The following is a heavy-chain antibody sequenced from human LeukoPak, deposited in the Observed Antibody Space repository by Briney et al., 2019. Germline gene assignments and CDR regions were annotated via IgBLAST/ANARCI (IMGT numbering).Heavy chain of an antibody. J-gene: IGHJ6*03. CDR1: GFTFSSYS. V-gene: IGHV3-48*01. CDR3: ARDPSSWYYYYMDV. D-gene: IGHD6-13*01. Sequence: GGSLRLSCAAYGFTFSSYSMNWVRQAPGQGLEWVSYISSSSSTIYYADSVKGRFTISRDNATNSLYLQMNSLRAEDTAVYYCARDPSSWYYYYMDVWGKGTTVTVSS. CDR2: ISSSSSTI.